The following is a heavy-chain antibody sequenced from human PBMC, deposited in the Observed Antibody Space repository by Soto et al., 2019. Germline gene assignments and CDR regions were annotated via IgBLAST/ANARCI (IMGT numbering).Heavy chain of an antibody. J-gene: IGHJ4*02. CDR1: GFTFSSYG. CDR3: SGPLDY. Sequence: GGSLRLSCAASGFTFSSYGMHWVRQAPGKGLEWVAVISYDGSNKYYADSVKGRFTISRDNSKNTLYLQMNSLRAEDTAVYYCSGPLDYWGQGTLVTVSS. CDR2: ISYDGSNK. V-gene: IGHV3-30*03.